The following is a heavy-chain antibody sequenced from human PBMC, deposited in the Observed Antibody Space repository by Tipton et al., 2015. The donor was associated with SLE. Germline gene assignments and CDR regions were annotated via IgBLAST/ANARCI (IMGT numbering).Heavy chain of an antibody. CDR2: IYSSGGT. CDR1: GGSINNYY. Sequence: TLSLTCSVSGGSINNYYWNWIRQTQGKGLEWIGYIYSSGGTDYNPSLKSRVTMSVDMSKNQFSLRLTSVTAADTAVYYCARTLGAIAHTVYDAFDIWGQGKMVTVSS. D-gene: IGHD1-26*01. J-gene: IGHJ3*02. CDR3: ARTLGAIAHTVYDAFDI. V-gene: IGHV4-59*01.